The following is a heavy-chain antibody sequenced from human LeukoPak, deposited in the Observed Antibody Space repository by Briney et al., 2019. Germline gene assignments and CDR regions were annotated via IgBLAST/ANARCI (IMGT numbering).Heavy chain of an antibody. Sequence: ASVKVSCKASGYTFIDYYMHRVRQAPGQGLEWMGWINPNSGATNYAQNFQGGVTMTRDTSINTAYMELSRLRSDDTAVYYCARVAYFYDSSGYYYSDYWGQGTLVTVSS. CDR1: GYTFIDYY. D-gene: IGHD3-22*01. V-gene: IGHV1-2*02. CDR3: ARVAYFYDSSGYYYSDY. CDR2: INPNSGAT. J-gene: IGHJ4*02.